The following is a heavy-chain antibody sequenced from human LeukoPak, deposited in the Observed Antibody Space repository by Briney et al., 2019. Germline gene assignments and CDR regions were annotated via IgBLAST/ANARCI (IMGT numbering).Heavy chain of an antibody. D-gene: IGHD2-2*01. CDR1: GGSFSGYY. CDR3: ASMGYCSSTSCYRASWFDP. V-gene: IGHV4-34*01. Sequence: SETLSLTCAVYGGSFSGYYWSWIRQPPGKGLEWIGEINHSGSTNYNPSLKSRVTISVDTSKNQFSLKLSSVTAADTAVYYCASMGYCSSTSCYRASWFDPWGQGTLVTVSS. J-gene: IGHJ5*02. CDR2: INHSGST.